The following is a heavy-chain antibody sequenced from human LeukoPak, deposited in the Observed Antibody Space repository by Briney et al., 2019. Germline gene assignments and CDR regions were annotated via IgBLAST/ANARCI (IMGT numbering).Heavy chain of an antibody. CDR3: ARGDVAGLYFDY. CDR2: IYYSGST. CDR1: GGSISSYY. J-gene: IGHJ4*02. D-gene: IGHD6-19*01. V-gene: IGHV4-59*12. Sequence: SETLSLTCSVSGGSISSYYWSWIRQPPGKGLEWIGNIYYSGSTNYNPSLKSRVTISVDTSKNQFSLKLSSVTAADTAVYYCARGDVAGLYFDYWGQGTLVTVSS.